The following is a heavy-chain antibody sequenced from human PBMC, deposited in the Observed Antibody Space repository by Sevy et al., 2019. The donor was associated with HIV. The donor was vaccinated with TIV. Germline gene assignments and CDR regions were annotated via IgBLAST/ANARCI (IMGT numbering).Heavy chain of an antibody. J-gene: IGHJ4*02. CDR1: GYTFTFYD. CDR3: AWGASLNSSSLIEYDY. V-gene: IGHV1-8*01. CDR2: MNPNSGNT. Sequence: ASVKVSCKASGYTFTFYDINWVRQATGQGLEWVGWMNPNSGNTGYAQKFQGRVTMTRNTSISTAYMELSSLRSEDTAVFYCAWGASLNSSSLIEYDYWGQGTLVTVS. D-gene: IGHD6-6*01.